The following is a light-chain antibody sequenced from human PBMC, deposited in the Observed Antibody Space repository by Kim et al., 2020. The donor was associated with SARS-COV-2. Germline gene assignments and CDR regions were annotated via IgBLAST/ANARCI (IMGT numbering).Light chain of an antibody. J-gene: IGKJ1*01. CDR3: QKYDSARA. CDR1: QSTSKF. V-gene: IGKV1-27*01. CDR2: AAT. Sequence: ACVGDRVNITRRASQSTSKFLAWYQQKRRKVPNLLIYAATTWQSGVPSRFSGSGSGTDFTLTISSLQAEDVATYYCQKYDSARAFGQGTKVEIK.